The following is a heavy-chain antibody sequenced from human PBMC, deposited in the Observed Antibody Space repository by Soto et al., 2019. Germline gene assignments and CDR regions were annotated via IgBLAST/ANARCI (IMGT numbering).Heavy chain of an antibody. CDR2: INPKSGNT. Sequence: GASVKVSCKASGYTFTDFYIHWVRQAPGQGLGWMGWINPKSGNTKYEQKFQARVTMTRDTSISTAYMEVSRLTSDDTAVYYCAKDPQASYNWFDPWGQGTLVTVSS. V-gene: IGHV1-2*02. D-gene: IGHD2-15*01. J-gene: IGHJ5*02. CDR3: AKDPQASYNWFDP. CDR1: GYTFTDFY.